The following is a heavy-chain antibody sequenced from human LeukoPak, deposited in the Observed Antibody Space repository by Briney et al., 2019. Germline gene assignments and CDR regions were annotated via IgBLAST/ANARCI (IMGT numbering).Heavy chain of an antibody. J-gene: IGHJ4*02. CDR3: ARRRGLRFKGAITNLDY. CDR1: GGSFSGYY. V-gene: IGHV4-34*01. Sequence: SETLSLTCAVYGGSFSGYYWSWIRQPPGKGLEWIGEINHSGSTNYNPSLKSRVTISVDTSKNQFSLKLSSVTAADTAAYYCARRRGLRFKGAITNLDYWGQGTLVTVSS. D-gene: IGHD3-3*01. CDR2: INHSGST.